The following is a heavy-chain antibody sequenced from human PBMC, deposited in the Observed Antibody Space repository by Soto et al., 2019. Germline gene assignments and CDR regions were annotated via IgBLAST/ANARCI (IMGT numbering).Heavy chain of an antibody. J-gene: IGHJ6*02. CDR2: IIPIFGTA. CDR1: GGTFSRYA. CDR3: ARFSSSSSYYYYGMDV. Sequence: GASVKVSCKASGGTFSRYAISWVRQAPGQGLEWMGGIIPIFGTANYAQKFQGRVTITADESTSTAYMELSSLRSEDTAVYYCARFSSSSSYYYYGMDVWGQGTTVTVSS. D-gene: IGHD6-6*01. V-gene: IGHV1-69*13.